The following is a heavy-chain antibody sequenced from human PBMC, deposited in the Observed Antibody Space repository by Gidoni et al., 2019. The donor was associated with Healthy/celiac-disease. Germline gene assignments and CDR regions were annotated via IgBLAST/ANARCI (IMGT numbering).Heavy chain of an antibody. V-gene: IGHV3-21*01. CDR3: ARENCSGGSCYSRLAY. D-gene: IGHD2-15*01. CDR1: GFTFSSYS. J-gene: IGHJ4*02. Sequence: EVQLVESGGGMVKPGGSLRLSCAASGFTFSSYSRNWVRQAPGKGLEWVSSSSSSSSYIYYADSVKGRFTISRDNAKNSLYLQMNSLRAEDTAVYYCARENCSGGSCYSRLAYWGQGTLVTVSS. CDR2: SSSSSSYI.